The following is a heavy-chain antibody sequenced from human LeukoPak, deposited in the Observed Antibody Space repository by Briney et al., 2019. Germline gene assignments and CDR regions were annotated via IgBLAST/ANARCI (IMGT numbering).Heavy chain of an antibody. CDR2: INSDESST. Sequence: GRSLRLSCAASGFTFSSYWMHWVRQAPGKGLVWVSRINSDESSTSYADSVKGRFTISRDNAKNTLYLQMNSLRAEDTAVYYCARGYCSSTSCSGYAFDIWGQGTMVTVSS. V-gene: IGHV3-74*01. J-gene: IGHJ3*02. D-gene: IGHD2-2*01. CDR3: ARGYCSSTSCSGYAFDI. CDR1: GFTFSSYW.